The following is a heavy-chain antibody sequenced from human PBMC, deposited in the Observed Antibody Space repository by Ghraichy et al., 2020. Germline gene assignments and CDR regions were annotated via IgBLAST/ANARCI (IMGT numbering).Heavy chain of an antibody. Sequence: SETLSLTCTVSGGSISSSSYYWGWIRQPPGKGLEWIGSIYYSGSTYYNPSLKSRVTISVDTSKNQFSLKPSSVTAADTAVYYCARRRYDFWSGSPNWYFDLWGRGTLVTVSS. J-gene: IGHJ2*01. D-gene: IGHD3-3*01. CDR3: ARRRYDFWSGSPNWYFDL. CDR1: GGSISSSSYY. CDR2: IYYSGST. V-gene: IGHV4-39*01.